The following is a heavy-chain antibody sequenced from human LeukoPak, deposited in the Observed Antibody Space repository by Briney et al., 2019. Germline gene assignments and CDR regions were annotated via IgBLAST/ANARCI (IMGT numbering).Heavy chain of an antibody. D-gene: IGHD4-23*01. J-gene: IGHJ4*02. Sequence: PGGSLRLSCAASGFSFSDYSMNWVRQAPGKGLEWVAIISHDGTNKYHADSVKGRFTISRDNSKNTLYLQMNSLRAEDSALYLCARDFGGQRWNYYFDYWGQGTLVTVS. CDR1: GFSFSDYS. V-gene: IGHV3-30*04. CDR3: ARDFGGQRWNYYFDY. CDR2: ISHDGTNK.